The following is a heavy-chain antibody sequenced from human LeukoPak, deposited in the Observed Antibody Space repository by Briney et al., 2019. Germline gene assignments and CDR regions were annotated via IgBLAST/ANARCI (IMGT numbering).Heavy chain of an antibody. CDR1: GVSISSGSYY. CDR3: ARGPGMN. V-gene: IGHV4-61*02. Sequence: PSQTLSLTCTVSGVSISSGSYYWGWIRQPAGKGLEWIGRIYTSGSTNYNPSLKSRVTISVDTSKNQFSLKLSSVTAADTAVYYCARGPGMNWGQGTLVTVSS. CDR2: IYTSGST. D-gene: IGHD1-26*01. J-gene: IGHJ4*02.